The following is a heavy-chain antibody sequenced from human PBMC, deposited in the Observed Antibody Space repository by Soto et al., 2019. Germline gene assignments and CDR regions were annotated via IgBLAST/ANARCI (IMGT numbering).Heavy chain of an antibody. CDR2: IAVGSGYT. J-gene: IGHJ4*02. V-gene: IGHV1-58*01. CDR3: AADATAWQQMVPSDY. CDR1: GFTFTSSA. D-gene: IGHD2-8*01. Sequence: QMQLEQSGPEVKKPGTSVKVSCKASGFTFTSSAFQWVRQARGQRLEWIGWIAVGSGYTNYAQRFQDRVTLTRDMSTATTYMELSRLTSEDTVIYYCAADATAWQQMVPSDYWGQGTLVTVSS.